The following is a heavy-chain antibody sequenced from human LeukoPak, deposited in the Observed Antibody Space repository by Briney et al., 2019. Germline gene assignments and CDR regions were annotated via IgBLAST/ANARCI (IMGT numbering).Heavy chain of an antibody. CDR2: IQYDGNNK. CDR1: TLSLGPYG. V-gene: IGHV3-30*02. D-gene: IGHD2-8*01. J-gene: IGHJ4*02. Sequence: HPGGSLRLSCAASTLSLGPYGMHWVRQAPGKGLEWVAFIQYDGNNKYYADSVEGRFTVYRDNSKNTLYLQMDSLRVEDTAVYYCAKARIGYCTTSSCYYFDNWGQGTLVTVAS. CDR3: AKARIGYCTTSSCYYFDN.